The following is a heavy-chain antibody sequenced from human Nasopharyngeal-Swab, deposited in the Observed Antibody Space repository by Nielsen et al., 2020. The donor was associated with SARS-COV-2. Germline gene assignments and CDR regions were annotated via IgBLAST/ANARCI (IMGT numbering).Heavy chain of an antibody. J-gene: IGHJ4*02. CDR1: GYTFSDYF. V-gene: IGHV1-2*06. CDR2: LNPNTGVA. D-gene: IGHD6-13*01. CDR3: ARKKQLVRPFDY. Sequence: ASVKVFCKTSGYTFSDYFLHWVREAPGQGLEWMGRLNPNTGVANYAQKFQGRVTMTRDTSLSTGYMELSSLRSDDTAVYYCARKKQLVRPFDYWGQRTLVTVSS.